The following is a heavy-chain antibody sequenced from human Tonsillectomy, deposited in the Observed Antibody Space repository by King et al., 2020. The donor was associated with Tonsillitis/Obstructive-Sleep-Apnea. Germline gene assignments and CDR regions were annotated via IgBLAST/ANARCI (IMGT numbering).Heavy chain of an antibody. CDR3: ARGGASYGDYVGYYYYYYMDA. CDR1: GGSFSGYY. CDR2: INHSGST. Sequence: VQLQQWGAGLLKPSETLSLTCAVYGGSFSGYYWSWIRQPPGKGLEWIGEINHSGSTNYNPSLKSRVTISVDTSKNQFSLKLSSVTAADTAVYYCARGGASYGDYVGYYYYYYMDAWGKGTTVTVSS. J-gene: IGHJ6*03. V-gene: IGHV4-34*01. D-gene: IGHD4-17*01.